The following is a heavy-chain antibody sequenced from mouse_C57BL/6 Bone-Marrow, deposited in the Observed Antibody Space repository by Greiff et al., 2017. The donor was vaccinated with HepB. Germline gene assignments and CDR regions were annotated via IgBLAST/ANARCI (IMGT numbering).Heavy chain of an antibody. CDR2: IDPENGDT. Sequence: EVQLQQSGAELVRPGASVKLSCTASGFNIKDDYMHWVKQRPEQGLEWIGWIDPENGDTEYASKFQGKATITADTSSNTAYLQLSSLTSEDTAVYYCTTTITTVVATGWYFDVWGTGTTVTVSS. CDR3: TTTITTVVATGWYFDV. CDR1: GFNIKDDY. J-gene: IGHJ1*03. V-gene: IGHV14-4*01. D-gene: IGHD1-1*01.